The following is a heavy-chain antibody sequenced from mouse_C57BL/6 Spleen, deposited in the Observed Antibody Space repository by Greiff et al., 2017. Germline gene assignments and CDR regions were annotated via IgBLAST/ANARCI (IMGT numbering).Heavy chain of an antibody. Sequence: QVQLQQSGAELVRPGASVTLSCKASGYTFTDYEMHWVKQTPVHGLAWIGAIDPATGGTAYNQKFKGKAILTAAKSSSTAYMELRSLTSEYSAVYYCTSGGYYGSSLFAYWGQGTLVTVAA. V-gene: IGHV1-15*01. CDR1: GYTFTDYE. CDR2: IDPATGGT. J-gene: IGHJ3*01. CDR3: TSGGYYGSSLFAY. D-gene: IGHD1-1*01.